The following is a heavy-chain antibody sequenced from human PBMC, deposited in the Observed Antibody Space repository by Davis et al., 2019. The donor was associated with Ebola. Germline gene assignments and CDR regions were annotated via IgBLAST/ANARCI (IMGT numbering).Heavy chain of an antibody. Sequence: GGSLRLSCAASGFTFSSYGMNWVRQAPGKGLEWVAVIAYDGSTQYYADSVKGRFTFSRDNAKNSLYLQMHSLRAEDTALYYCARGYGTFDYWGRGTLVTVSS. V-gene: IGHV3-30-3*01. D-gene: IGHD4-17*01. CDR2: IAYDGSTQ. J-gene: IGHJ4*02. CDR3: ARGYGTFDY. CDR1: GFTFSSYG.